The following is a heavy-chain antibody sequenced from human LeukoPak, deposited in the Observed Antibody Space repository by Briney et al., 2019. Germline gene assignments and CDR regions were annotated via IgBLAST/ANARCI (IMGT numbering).Heavy chain of an antibody. J-gene: IGHJ4*02. CDR2: INGSGDNT. V-gene: IGHV3-23*01. CDR1: GFTVSSYA. Sequence: GGSLRLSCAASGFTVSSYARSGVRQAPGKGLEWVSGINGSGDNTYYADSVKGRFTISRDNSKNTLYVQVNSLGTEDTAAYYCAKGSYYDSSGSFYFDYWGQGTLVTVSS. D-gene: IGHD3-22*01. CDR3: AKGSYYDSSGSFYFDY.